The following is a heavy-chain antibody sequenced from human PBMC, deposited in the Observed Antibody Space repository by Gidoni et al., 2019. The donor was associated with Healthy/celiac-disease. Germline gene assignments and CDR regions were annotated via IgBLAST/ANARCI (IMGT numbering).Heavy chain of an antibody. CDR1: GGSFSGYY. V-gene: IGHV4-34*01. CDR2: INHSGST. D-gene: IGHD1-26*01. Sequence: QVQLQQWGAGLLKPSETLSLTCAVYGGSFSGYYWSWIRQPPGKGLEWIGEINHSGSTNYNPSLKSRVTISVDTSKNQCSLKLSSVTAADTAVYYCARGRVGATRTFDYWGQGTLVTVSS. CDR3: ARGRVGATRTFDY. J-gene: IGHJ4*02.